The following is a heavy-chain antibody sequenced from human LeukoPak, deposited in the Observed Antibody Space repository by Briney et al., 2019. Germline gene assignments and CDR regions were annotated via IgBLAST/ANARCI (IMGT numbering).Heavy chain of an antibody. CDR3: ARDTGIFIAADTSAGYGMDV. D-gene: IGHD6-13*01. V-gene: IGHV3-74*01. Sequence: PGGSLRLSCAASGFTFSTYWMHWVRQDPGKGLVWVSRISSDASITSYADPVKGRFTISRDNAKNTLYLQMNSLRAEDTAVYYCARDTGIFIAADTSAGYGMDVWGQGTTVTVSS. J-gene: IGHJ6*02. CDR2: ISSDASIT. CDR1: GFTFSTYW.